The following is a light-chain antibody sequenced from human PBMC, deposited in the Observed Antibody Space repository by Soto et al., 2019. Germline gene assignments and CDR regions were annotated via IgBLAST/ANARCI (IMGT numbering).Light chain of an antibody. V-gene: IGKV1-5*03. CDR2: KAS. CDR1: QSISSW. Sequence: DIQMTQSPSTLSASVGDRVSITCRASQSISSWLAWYQQKPGNAPKVLIYKASSLESGVPSRFSGCGSGTEFTLTISSLQPDDLATYYCQQYNSYPYTFGQGTKLEIK. CDR3: QQYNSYPYT. J-gene: IGKJ2*01.